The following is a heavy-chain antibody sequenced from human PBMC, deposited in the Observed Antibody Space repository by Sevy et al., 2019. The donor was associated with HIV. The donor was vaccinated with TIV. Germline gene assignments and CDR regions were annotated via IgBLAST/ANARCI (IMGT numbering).Heavy chain of an antibody. CDR2: ISYDGSSK. CDR1: GFTFGTFG. CDR3: AKDFTGYNGMDV. V-gene: IGHV3-30*18. J-gene: IGHJ6*02. Sequence: GGSLRLSCAASGFTFGTFGMHWVRQAPGKGLEWVAVISYDGSSKYYGESVKGRFIISRDNSKNTLYLQMGSLRPEDTAMYYCAKDFTGYNGMDVWGQGTTVTVSS. D-gene: IGHD3-9*01.